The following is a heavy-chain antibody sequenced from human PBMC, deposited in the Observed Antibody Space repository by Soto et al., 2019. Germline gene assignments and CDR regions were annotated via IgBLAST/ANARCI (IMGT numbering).Heavy chain of an antibody. D-gene: IGHD4-17*01. V-gene: IGHV3-30*03. CDR1: GFTFSNYG. CDR2: ISYDGSNK. Sequence: QVQLVESGGGVVQPGRSLRLSCAASGFTFSNYGMHWVRQAPGKGLEWVAVISYDGSNKYYADSVKGRFTISRDNSKNTLYLQMNSLRAEDTAVYYCARDLYFRTTVTTGWNWYFDLWGRGTLVTVSS. J-gene: IGHJ2*01. CDR3: ARDLYFRTTVTTGWNWYFDL.